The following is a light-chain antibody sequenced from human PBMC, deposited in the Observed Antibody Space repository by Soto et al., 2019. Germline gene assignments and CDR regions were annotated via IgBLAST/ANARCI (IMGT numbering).Light chain of an antibody. V-gene: IGKV3-15*01. CDR2: RAS. Sequence: EIVMTQSPATLSVSPGESATLSCRASQYIYSNVAWYQHRPGQAHRLLIYRASTRATGIPARFSGSGSGTEFTLTISSLQSEDFTVYSCLQYHNFWAFGQGTKVDSK. CDR3: LQYHNFWA. J-gene: IGKJ1*01. CDR1: QYIYSN.